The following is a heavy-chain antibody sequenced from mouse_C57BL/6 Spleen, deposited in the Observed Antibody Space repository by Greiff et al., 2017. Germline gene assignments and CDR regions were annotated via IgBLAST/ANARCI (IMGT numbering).Heavy chain of an antibody. V-gene: IGHV1-69*01. CDR2: IDPSDSYT. CDR3: ARSVTGTGTFDY. D-gene: IGHD4-1*01. CDR1: GYTFTSYW. J-gene: IGHJ2*01. Sequence: QVQLQQPGAELVMPGASVKLSCKASGYTFTSYWLHWVKQRPGQGLEWIGEIDPSDSYTNYNQKFKGKSTLTVDKSSSTAYMQLSSLTSEDSAVYYCARSVTGTGTFDYWGQGTTLTVSS.